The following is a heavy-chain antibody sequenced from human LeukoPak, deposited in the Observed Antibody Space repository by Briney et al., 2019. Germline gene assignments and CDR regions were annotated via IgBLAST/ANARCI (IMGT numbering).Heavy chain of an antibody. CDR3: AKGGGETSLEVSAAGVFQY. D-gene: IGHD2-8*02. V-gene: IGHV3-23*01. CDR2: ISGTTGKT. CDR1: GFSFTNYI. Sequence: GGSLRLSCGASGFSFTNYIMSWVRQGPGKGLERISGISGTTGKTYYADSVKGRFRISRDNSKNTLYLQMDRLRAEDTAVYYCAKGGGETSLEVSAAGVFQYWGQGTLVTVSS. J-gene: IGHJ4*02.